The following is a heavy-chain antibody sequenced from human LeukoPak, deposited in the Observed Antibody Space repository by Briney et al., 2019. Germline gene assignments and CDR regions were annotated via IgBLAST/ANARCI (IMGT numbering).Heavy chain of an antibody. CDR1: GGSIGTCY. CDR3: ARDINHNRMVRGVMDWFDP. J-gene: IGHJ5*02. V-gene: IGHV4-59*01. D-gene: IGHD3-10*01. CDR2: IDYSGNT. Sequence: SETLSLTCTVSGGSIGTCYWSWIRQPPEKGLEWIGFIDYSGNTNYNPSLKDRVTLSIDTSKNQFSLKLYSVTATDTAVYYCARDINHNRMVRGVMDWFDPWGQGTLVTVSS.